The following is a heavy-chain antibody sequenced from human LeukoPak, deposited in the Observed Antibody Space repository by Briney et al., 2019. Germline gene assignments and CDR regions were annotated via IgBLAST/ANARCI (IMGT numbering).Heavy chain of an antibody. Sequence: GGSLRLSCAASGFSFSGYSMYWVRQAPGKGLQWVSSITRNSDYIYNADSVKGRFTISRDNAKSSLYLQMNSLRAEDTAVYYCVREIAARPGYYFDLWGQGTLVPVSS. CDR1: GFSFSGYS. V-gene: IGHV3-21*01. J-gene: IGHJ4*02. CDR3: VREIAARPGYYFDL. CDR2: ITRNSDYI. D-gene: IGHD6-6*01.